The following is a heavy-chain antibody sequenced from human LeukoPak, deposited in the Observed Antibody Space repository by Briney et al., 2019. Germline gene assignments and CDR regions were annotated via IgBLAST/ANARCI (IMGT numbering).Heavy chain of an antibody. D-gene: IGHD2-15*01. CDR2: YHSGRT. J-gene: IGHJ3*02. V-gene: IGHV4-30-2*04. CDR3: ATSCSGGSCYGAFDI. Sequence: YHSGRTHYNPPLKSRVTISVDKSKNKLSLKLSSVTAADTAVYYCATSCSGGSCYGAFDIWGQGTMVTVSS.